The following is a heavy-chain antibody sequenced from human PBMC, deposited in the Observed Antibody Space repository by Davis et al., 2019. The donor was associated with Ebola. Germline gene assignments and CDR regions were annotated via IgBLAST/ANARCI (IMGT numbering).Heavy chain of an antibody. CDR3: ARGMYSSSSWRDYGMEYGMDV. CDR1: GFTVSSNY. CDR2: IYSGGST. Sequence: GESLKISCAASGFTVSSNYMSWVRQAPAKGLEWGSVIYSGGSTYYADSGKGRFTISRDNSKNTLYLQMNSLRAEDTAVDYCARGMYSSSSWRDYGMEYGMDVWGQGTTVTVSS. V-gene: IGHV3-53*01. J-gene: IGHJ6*02. D-gene: IGHD6-6*01.